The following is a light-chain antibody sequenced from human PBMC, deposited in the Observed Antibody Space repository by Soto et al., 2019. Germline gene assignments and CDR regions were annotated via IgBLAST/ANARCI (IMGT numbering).Light chain of an antibody. J-gene: IGLJ2*01. V-gene: IGLV2-8*01. Sequence: QSALTQPPSASGSPGQSVTISCTGTSSDVGAYNYVSWYQQHPGKAPKLMIYEVSKRPSGVPDRFSGSKSGNTASLTVSGLQAEDEADYYCNSYAGSNILFGGGTKVTVL. CDR1: SSDVGAYNY. CDR3: NSYAGSNIL. CDR2: EVS.